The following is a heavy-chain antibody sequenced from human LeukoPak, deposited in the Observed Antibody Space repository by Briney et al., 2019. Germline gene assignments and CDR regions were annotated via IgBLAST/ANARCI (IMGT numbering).Heavy chain of an antibody. CDR1: GYTFTGCY. CDR2: INPNSGGT. CDR3: ARDGDYDILTGYYNWFDP. V-gene: IGHV1-2*06. D-gene: IGHD3-9*01. Sequence: GASVKVSCKASGYTFTGCYMHWVRQAPGQGLEWMGRINPNSGGTNYAQKFQGRVTMTRDTSISTAYMELSRLRSDDTAVYYCARDGDYDILTGYYNWFDPWGQGTLVTVSS. J-gene: IGHJ5*02.